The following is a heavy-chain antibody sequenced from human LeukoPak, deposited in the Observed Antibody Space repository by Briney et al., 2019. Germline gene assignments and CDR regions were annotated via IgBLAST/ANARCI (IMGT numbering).Heavy chain of an antibody. Sequence: GGSLRLSCASSGFTFGTYGMNWVRQAPEKGLEWVSYISSRSDSENYADSVKGRFTISRDNIRNLLYLQMNSLRAEDTAVYFCARDRTRILGLFDYWGQGTLVTISS. D-gene: IGHD2/OR15-2a*01. CDR1: GFTFGTYG. CDR3: ARDRTRILGLFDY. J-gene: IGHJ4*02. V-gene: IGHV3-48*01. CDR2: ISSRSDSE.